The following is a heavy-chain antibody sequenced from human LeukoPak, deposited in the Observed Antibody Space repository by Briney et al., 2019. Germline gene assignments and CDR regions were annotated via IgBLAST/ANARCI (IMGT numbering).Heavy chain of an antibody. Sequence: GGSLRLSCAASGFTFSSYAMSWVRQAPGKGLEWVSAISGSGGSTYYAGSVKGRFTISRDNAKNSLYLQMNTLRAEDTALYYCSSGFWSGPFDYWGQGTLVTVSS. CDR1: GFTFSSYA. CDR3: SSGFWSGPFDY. D-gene: IGHD3-3*01. CDR2: ISGSGGST. J-gene: IGHJ4*02. V-gene: IGHV3-23*01.